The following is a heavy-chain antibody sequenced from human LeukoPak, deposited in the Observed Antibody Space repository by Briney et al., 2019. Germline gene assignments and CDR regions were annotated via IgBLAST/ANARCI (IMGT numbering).Heavy chain of an antibody. CDR3: ARNRFPITGTTNNYYYMDV. Sequence: GGSLRLSCAASGFIFSSYSMNWVRQAPGKGLEWLSYISSSSTTIYYADSEKGRFTISRDNAKNSLYLQMNSLKAEDTAVYYCARNRFPITGTTNNYYYMDVWGKGTTVTVSS. CDR1: GFIFSSYS. D-gene: IGHD1-7*01. CDR2: ISSSSTTI. V-gene: IGHV3-48*04. J-gene: IGHJ6*03.